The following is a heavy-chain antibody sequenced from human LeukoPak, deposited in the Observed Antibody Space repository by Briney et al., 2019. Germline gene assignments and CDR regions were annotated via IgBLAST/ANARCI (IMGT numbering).Heavy chain of an antibody. CDR3: ARVYSSSLPSFYFDY. V-gene: IGHV3-11*01. Sequence: GSLRLSCAASGFTFSDYYMSWIRQAPGKGLEWVSYISSSGSTIYYADSVKGRFTISRENAKNSLYLQMNSLRAEHTAVYYCARVYSSSLPSFYFDYWGQGTLVTVSS. CDR2: ISSSGSTI. CDR1: GFTFSDYY. D-gene: IGHD6-13*01. J-gene: IGHJ4*02.